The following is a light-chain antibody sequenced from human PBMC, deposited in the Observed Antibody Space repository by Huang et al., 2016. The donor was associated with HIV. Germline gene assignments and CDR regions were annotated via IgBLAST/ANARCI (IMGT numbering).Light chain of an antibody. J-gene: IGKJ4*01. CDR1: QSVGVY. CDR2: EAS. Sequence: EIVLTQSPATLSLSPGDRDTLSCRASQSVGVYLAWYQQKPGQAPRLLIFEASNRATGIPDRFSGSGSGTDFTLTIDSLQPDDFAIYYCQQRTKWPPVLTFGGGTRVEIK. CDR3: QQRTKWPPVLT. V-gene: IGKV3-11*01.